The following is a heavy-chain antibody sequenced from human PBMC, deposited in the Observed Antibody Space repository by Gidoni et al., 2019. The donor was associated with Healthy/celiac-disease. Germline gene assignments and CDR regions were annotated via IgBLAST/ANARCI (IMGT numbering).Heavy chain of an antibody. D-gene: IGHD6-19*01. CDR2: IFSNDEK. V-gene: IGHV2-26*01. J-gene: IGHJ5*02. Sequence: QVTLKESGPVLVKPTETLTLTCTVSGFSLSTARLGVSWIRQPPGKALEWLAHIFSNDEKSYRTSLKSRLTISKDTSKSQVVLTMTNMDPVDTATYYCARISRLLAVAGTWYWFDPWGQGTLVTVSS. CDR1: GFSLSTARLG. CDR3: ARISRLLAVAGTWYWFDP.